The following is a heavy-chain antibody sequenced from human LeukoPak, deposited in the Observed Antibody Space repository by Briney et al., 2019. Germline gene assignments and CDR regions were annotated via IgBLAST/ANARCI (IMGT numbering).Heavy chain of an antibody. D-gene: IGHD1-26*01. Sequence: ASVTVSCKASGDIFSNYPITWVRQAPGQGLEWMGRIIPIFGTVNYAQKFQGRVTIIADKSTSTAYMELSSLRSEDTAVYYCARGRWELRGGYFDYWGQGTLVTVSS. CDR1: GDIFSNYP. V-gene: IGHV1-69*06. CDR2: IIPIFGTV. CDR3: ARGRWELRGGYFDY. J-gene: IGHJ4*02.